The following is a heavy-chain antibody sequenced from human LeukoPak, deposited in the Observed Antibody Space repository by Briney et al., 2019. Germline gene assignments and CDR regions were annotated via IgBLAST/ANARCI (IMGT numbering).Heavy chain of an antibody. CDR3: AKDLTPDGLFELDY. D-gene: IGHD3-9*01. CDR2: ITGNGRSI. CDR1: GXTFKTYA. J-gene: IGHJ4*02. Sequence: GGSLRLSCVASGXTFKTYAMDWVRQAPGKGREWVSLITGNGRSIEYADSVKGRFTISRDNSKNTVYLQMNNLRAEDTGMYYCAKDLTPDGLFELDYWGQGILVTVSS. V-gene: IGHV3-23*01.